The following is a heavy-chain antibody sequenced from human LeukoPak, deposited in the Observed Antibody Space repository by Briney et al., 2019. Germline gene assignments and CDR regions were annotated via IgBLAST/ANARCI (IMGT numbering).Heavy chain of an antibody. CDR1: GSSFSSYW. J-gene: IGHJ4*02. CDR3: AKAPGSGWYYFDY. Sequence: PGGSLRLSCAASGSSFSSYWMSWVRQAPGKGLEWVANIKQDGSEKYYVDSVKGRFTISRDNSKNTLYLQMNSLRAEDTAVYYCAKAPGSGWYYFDYWGQGTLVTVSS. D-gene: IGHD6-19*01. V-gene: IGHV3-7*01. CDR2: IKQDGSEK.